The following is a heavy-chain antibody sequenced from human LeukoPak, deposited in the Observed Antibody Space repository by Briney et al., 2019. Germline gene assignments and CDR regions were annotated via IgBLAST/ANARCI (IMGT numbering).Heavy chain of an antibody. CDR3: AADLYYDSSGYYWGPPFDP. J-gene: IGHJ5*02. CDR2: INPSGGST. V-gene: IGHV1-46*01. Sequence: ASVKVSCKASGYTFTSYYMHWVRQAPGQGLEWMGIINPSGGSTNYAQKFQERVTITRDMSTSTAYMELSSLRSEDTAVYYCAADLYYDSSGYYWGPPFDPWGQGTLVTVSS. CDR1: GYTFTSYY. D-gene: IGHD3-22*01.